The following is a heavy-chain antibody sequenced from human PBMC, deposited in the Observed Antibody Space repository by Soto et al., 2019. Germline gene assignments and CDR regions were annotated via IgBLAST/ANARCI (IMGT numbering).Heavy chain of an antibody. V-gene: IGHV3-30*03. Sequence: QVQLVESGGGVVQAGGCLGLSCTASGFTFSTYGMHWVRQAPGKGPEWVAVMSHDGSHKAFLDSVKGRFIISRDNSKNTLYLQMNSLSPHDTAVYYCARLPRSGWDHYYYGIDVWGQGTTVIVSS. CDR2: MSHDGSHK. CDR3: ARLPRSGWDHYYYGIDV. D-gene: IGHD6-19*01. J-gene: IGHJ6*02. CDR1: GFTFSTYG.